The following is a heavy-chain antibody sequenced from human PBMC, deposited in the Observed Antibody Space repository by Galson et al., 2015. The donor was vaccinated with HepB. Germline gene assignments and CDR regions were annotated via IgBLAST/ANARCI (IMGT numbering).Heavy chain of an antibody. CDR3: VRVDSNGYYSFDY. V-gene: IGHV3-72*01. CDR2: PRSKANNYST. CDR1: GFTFSSYG. J-gene: IGHJ4*02. D-gene: IGHD3-22*01. Sequence: SLRLSCAASGFTFSSYGMHWVRQAPGKGLEWVGRPRSKANNYSTEYAASVKGRFIISRDDSKNSMYLQMNSLKTEDTAVYYCVRVDSNGYYSFDYWGQGNLVTVSS.